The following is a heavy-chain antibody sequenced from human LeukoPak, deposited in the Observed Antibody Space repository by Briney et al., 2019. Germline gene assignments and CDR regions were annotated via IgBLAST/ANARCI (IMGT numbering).Heavy chain of an antibody. Sequence: GGSLRLSCAASGFTFSSYWMSWVRQAPGKGLEGVANIKQAGSEKYYVGLVKGRFTNSRKRAKNSVFLQMNSLRAEDTAGYYCARDSVGKKYSSENQWGQGALVTVSS. V-gene: IGHV3-7*01. D-gene: IGHD6-25*01. CDR2: IKQAGSEK. J-gene: IGHJ4*02. CDR3: ARDSVGKKYSSENQ. CDR1: GFTFSSYW.